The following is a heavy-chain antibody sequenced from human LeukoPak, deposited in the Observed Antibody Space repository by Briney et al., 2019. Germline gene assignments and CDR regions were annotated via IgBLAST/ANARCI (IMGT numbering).Heavy chain of an antibody. V-gene: IGHV1-69*13. CDR3: ARGVGRQQWLVPFDY. CDR2: IIPIFGTA. Sequence: ASVKVSCKASRGTFSSYAISWVRQAPGQGLEWMGGIIPIFGTANYAQKFQGRVTITADESTSTAYMELSSLRSEDTAVYYCARGVGRQQWLVPFDYWGQGTLVTVSS. CDR1: RGTFSSYA. J-gene: IGHJ4*02. D-gene: IGHD6-19*01.